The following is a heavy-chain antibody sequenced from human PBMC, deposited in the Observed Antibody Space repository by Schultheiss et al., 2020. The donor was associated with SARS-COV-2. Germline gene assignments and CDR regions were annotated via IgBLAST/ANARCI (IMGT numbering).Heavy chain of an antibody. CDR3: ARVGATNAFDI. Sequence: GGSLRLSCKASGYTFTSYYMHWVRQAPGQGLEWMGIINPNSVGTNSAPKFQGWVTLTRDTSISTAYMDLSRLRSDDTAVYYCARVGATNAFDIWGQGTMVTVSS. D-gene: IGHD1-26*01. V-gene: IGHV1-2*04. CDR1: GYTFTSYY. CDR2: INPNSVGT. J-gene: IGHJ3*02.